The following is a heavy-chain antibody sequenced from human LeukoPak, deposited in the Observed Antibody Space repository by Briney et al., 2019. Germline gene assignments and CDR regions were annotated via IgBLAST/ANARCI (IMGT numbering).Heavy chain of an antibody. D-gene: IGHD3-10*01. CDR1: GGSISSYY. V-gene: IGHV4-59*01. Sequence: SETLSLTCTVSGGSISSYYWSWIRQPPGKGLEWIGYIYYGGRTNYNPSLKSRATMSIDTAKNHFSLNLTSVTAADTAVYYCARAYYYGSGTFDIWGQGTMVTVSS. CDR3: ARAYYYGSGTFDI. CDR2: IYYGGRT. J-gene: IGHJ3*02.